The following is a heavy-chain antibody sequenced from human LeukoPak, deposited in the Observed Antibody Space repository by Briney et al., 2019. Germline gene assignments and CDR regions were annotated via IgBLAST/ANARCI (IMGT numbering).Heavy chain of an antibody. D-gene: IGHD3-9*01. J-gene: IGHJ5*02. CDR2: IYYSGST. Sequence: PSETLSLTCTVSGGSIGSSSYYWGWIRQPPGKGLEWIGSIYYSGSTYYNPSLKSRVTISVDTSKNQFSLKLSSVTAADTAVYYCARELNVLRYHNWFDPWGQGTLVTVSS. CDR3: ARELNVLRYHNWFDP. V-gene: IGHV4-39*07. CDR1: GGSIGSSSYY.